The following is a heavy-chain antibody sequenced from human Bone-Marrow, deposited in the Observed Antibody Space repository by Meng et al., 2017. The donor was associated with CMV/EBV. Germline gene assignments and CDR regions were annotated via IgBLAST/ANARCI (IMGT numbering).Heavy chain of an antibody. Sequence: GESLKISCAASGFTFSSYAMSWVRQAPGKGLEWVSAISGSGGSTYYADSVKGRFTISRDNSKNTLYLQMNSLRAEDTAVYYCAKPRDGYNYGLDYWGQATLVTVSS. J-gene: IGHJ4*01. CDR2: ISGSGGST. D-gene: IGHD5-24*01. CDR3: AKPRDGYNYGLDY. V-gene: IGHV3-23*01. CDR1: GFTFSSYA.